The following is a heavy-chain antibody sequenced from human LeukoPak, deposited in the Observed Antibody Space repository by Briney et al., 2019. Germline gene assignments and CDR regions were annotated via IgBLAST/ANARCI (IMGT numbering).Heavy chain of an antibody. CDR1: GGSFSGYY. J-gene: IGHJ4*02. V-gene: IGHV4-34*01. CDR2: INHSGST. CDR3: ASLFGLDYDILTDY. Sequence: PSETLSPTCAVYGGSFSGYYWSWIRQPPGKGLEWIGEINHSGSTNYNPSLKSRVTISVDTSKNQFSLKLSSVTAADTAVYYCASLFGLDYDILTDYWGQGTLVTVSS. D-gene: IGHD3-9*01.